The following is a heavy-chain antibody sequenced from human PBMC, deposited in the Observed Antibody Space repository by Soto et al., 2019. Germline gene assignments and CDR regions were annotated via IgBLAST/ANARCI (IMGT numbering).Heavy chain of an antibody. CDR2: IHADGTRT. D-gene: IGHD3-16*01. J-gene: IGHJ6*02. CDR1: GFTFTEYW. Sequence: GGSLRLSCAASGFTFTEYWMHWVRQVPGKGLVWVSRIHADGTRTSYADSVKGRFTISRDNAKNTVYLQMNSLRAEDTAVFYCARGLKNYYGADVWGQGTTVTVSS. V-gene: IGHV3-74*01. CDR3: ARGLKNYYGADV.